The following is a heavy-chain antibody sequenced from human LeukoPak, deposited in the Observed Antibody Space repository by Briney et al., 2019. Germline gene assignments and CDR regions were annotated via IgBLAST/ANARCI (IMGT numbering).Heavy chain of an antibody. Sequence: PSETLSLTCAVYGGSFSGYYWSWIRQPPGKGLGWIGEINHSGSTNYNPSLKSRVTISVDTSKNQFSLKLSSVTAADTAVYYCAYWLSRVGWFDPWGQGTRVTVS. CDR1: GGSFSGYY. D-gene: IGHD3-9*01. V-gene: IGHV4-34*01. J-gene: IGHJ5*02. CDR3: AYWLSRVGWFDP. CDR2: INHSGST.